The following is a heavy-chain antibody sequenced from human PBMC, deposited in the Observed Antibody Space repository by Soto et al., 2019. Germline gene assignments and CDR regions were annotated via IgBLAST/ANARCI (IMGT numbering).Heavy chain of an antibody. CDR2: IYYSGST. V-gene: IGHV4-59*01. CDR3: ARRVVVAATRRAFDI. Sequence: PSETLSLTCTVSGGSISSYYWSWIRQPPGKGLEWIGYIYYSGSTNYNPSLKSRVTISVDTSKNQFSLKLSSVAAADTAVYYCARRVVVAATRRAFDIWGQGTMVTVS. CDR1: GGSISSYY. D-gene: IGHD2-15*01. J-gene: IGHJ3*02.